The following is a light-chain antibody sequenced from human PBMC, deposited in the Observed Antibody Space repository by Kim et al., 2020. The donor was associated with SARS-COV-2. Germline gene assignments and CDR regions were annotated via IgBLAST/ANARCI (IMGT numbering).Light chain of an antibody. CDR3: AAWDDSLNGWV. V-gene: IGLV1-44*01. J-gene: IGLJ3*02. CDR1: SSNVGSNT. CDR2: SNN. Sequence: GQRVTISCSGRSSNVGSNTVNWYQQLPGTAPKLLIYSNNQRPSGVPDRFSGSKSGTSASLAISGLQSEDEADYYCAAWDDSLNGWVFGGGTKLNVL.